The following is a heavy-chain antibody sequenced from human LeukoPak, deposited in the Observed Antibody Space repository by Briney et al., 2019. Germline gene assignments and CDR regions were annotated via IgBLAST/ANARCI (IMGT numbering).Heavy chain of an antibody. CDR3: ARTPSYCSGGRCYVSHYFDY. Sequence: PGRSLRLSCAASGFTFDDYAMHWVRQVPGKGLEWVSGISWNSGSIGYADSVKGRFTISRDNAKNSLYLQMNSLRAEDTASYYCARTPSYCSGGRCYVSHYFDYWGQGTLATVSS. J-gene: IGHJ4*02. CDR2: ISWNSGSI. V-gene: IGHV3-9*01. CDR1: GFTFDDYA. D-gene: IGHD2-15*01.